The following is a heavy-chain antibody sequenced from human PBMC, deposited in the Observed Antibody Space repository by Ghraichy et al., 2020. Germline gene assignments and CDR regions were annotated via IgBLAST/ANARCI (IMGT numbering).Heavy chain of an antibody. V-gene: IGHV4-34*01. Sequence: SETLSLTCAVYGGSFSGYYWSWIRQPPGKGLEWIGEINRSGTTNYIPSLKSRAAISIDTSKNQFSLNLNSVTAAETAVYFCARGMKWAAAGQYYFDYWGQGTLVTVSS. CDR3: ARGMKWAAAGQYYFDY. CDR1: GGSFSGYY. D-gene: IGHD6-25*01. J-gene: IGHJ4*02. CDR2: INRSGTT.